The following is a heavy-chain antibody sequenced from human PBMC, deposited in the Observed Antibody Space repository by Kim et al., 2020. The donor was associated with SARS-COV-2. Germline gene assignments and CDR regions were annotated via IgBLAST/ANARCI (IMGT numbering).Heavy chain of an antibody. V-gene: IGHV3-11*04. D-gene: IGHD2-21*02. CDR1: GFTFRNYY. J-gene: IGHJ4*01. Sequence: GGSLRLSCAASGFTFRNYYMTWIRQAPGKGLEWIAHISSSGTKIFYADSAKGRFTISRDNANNLYLQMSRLRAEDTAIYYCARDLGSWGTAPDLCAAFD. CDR3: ARDLGSWGTAPDLCAAFD. CDR2: ISSSGTKI.